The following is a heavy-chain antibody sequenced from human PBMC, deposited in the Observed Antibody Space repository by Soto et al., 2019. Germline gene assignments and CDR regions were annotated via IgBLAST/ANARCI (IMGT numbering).Heavy chain of an antibody. CDR3: ASTIGYCSGGSCYGYGMDV. Sequence: PGESLKISCKGSGYSFTNYWIGWVRQMPGKGLEWMGIIYPGDSDTRYSPSLQGQVTISADKSINTAYLQWSSLKASDTAIYFCASTIGYCSGGSCYGYGMDVWGQGTTVTVSS. CDR2: IYPGDSDT. V-gene: IGHV5-51*01. CDR1: GYSFTNYW. J-gene: IGHJ6*02. D-gene: IGHD2-15*01.